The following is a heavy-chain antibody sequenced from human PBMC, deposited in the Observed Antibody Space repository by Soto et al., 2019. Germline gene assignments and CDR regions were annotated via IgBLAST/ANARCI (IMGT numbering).Heavy chain of an antibody. CDR2: ISDSGKNT. Sequence: EVQLLESGGGLVQPGGSLRLSCAASAFTFNNYAMNWVRQAPGKGLEWVSFISDSGKNTYYADSVKGRFTISRDNSKNTLYLQMNRLRAEDTAVYYCAKHTSTWDLDYWGQGTLVTVSS. V-gene: IGHV3-23*01. D-gene: IGHD7-27*01. CDR1: AFTFNNYA. CDR3: AKHTSTWDLDY. J-gene: IGHJ4*02.